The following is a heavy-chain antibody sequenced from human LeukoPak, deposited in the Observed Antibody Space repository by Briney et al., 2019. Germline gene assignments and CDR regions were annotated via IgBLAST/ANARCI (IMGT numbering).Heavy chain of an antibody. Sequence: SETLSLTYTVSGGSISSYYWSWIRQPPGKGLEWIGYIYYTGSTNYSPSLKSRVTISLDTSKNHFSLKLSSVTAADTAVYYCARKLGYYYDSSGSIDAFDIWGQGTMVTVSS. CDR2: IYYTGST. V-gene: IGHV4-59*01. J-gene: IGHJ3*02. CDR1: GGSISSYY. D-gene: IGHD3-22*01. CDR3: ARKLGYYYDSSGSIDAFDI.